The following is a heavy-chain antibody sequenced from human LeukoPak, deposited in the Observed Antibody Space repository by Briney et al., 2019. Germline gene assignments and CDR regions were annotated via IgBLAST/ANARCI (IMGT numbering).Heavy chain of an antibody. D-gene: IGHD3-10*01. CDR2: IAAGTGTT. Sequence: GGALRLSCAASGFIFRSYSMNWVRQARGKGLQWVSYIAAGTGTTYADYVKGRFTISRDNAKNSLFLEMNSLRDGDTAVYYCAREGYYGAFDIWGQGIMVTVSS. CDR1: GFIFRSYS. J-gene: IGHJ3*02. CDR3: AREGYYGAFDI. V-gene: IGHV3-48*02.